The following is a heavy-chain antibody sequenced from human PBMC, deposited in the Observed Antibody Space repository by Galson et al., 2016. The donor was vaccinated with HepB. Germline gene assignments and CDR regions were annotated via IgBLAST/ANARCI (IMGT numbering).Heavy chain of an antibody. CDR3: AKIRVRGWGSFFGMDV. CDR1: GFTFGSFG. Sequence: SLRLSCAASGFTFGSFGMHWVRQPPGKGLEWLAVISYDGSNKNYGDSVKGRFTISRDNSKNTLYLQMNSLRADDTAMYYCAKIRVRGWGSFFGMDVWGHGAMVTVSS. V-gene: IGHV3-30*18. D-gene: IGHD3-16*01. J-gene: IGHJ6*02. CDR2: ISYDGSNK.